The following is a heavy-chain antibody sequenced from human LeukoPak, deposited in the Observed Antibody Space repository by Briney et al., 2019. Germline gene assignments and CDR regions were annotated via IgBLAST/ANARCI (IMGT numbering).Heavy chain of an antibody. CDR3: EKEERWFGGGGPDAESFQH. CDR1: GFTFSSYA. Sequence: GWSLTLSCAPSGFTFSSYAMSWVRQAPGKGLEWGSAISGSGGSTYYPDSVKGRFTISRDNSKNTLHLQMNSQRAEDTAVYYCEKEERWFGGGGPDAESFQHWGQGTLVTVSS. V-gene: IGHV3-23*01. D-gene: IGHD3-10*01. J-gene: IGHJ1*01. CDR2: ISGSGGST.